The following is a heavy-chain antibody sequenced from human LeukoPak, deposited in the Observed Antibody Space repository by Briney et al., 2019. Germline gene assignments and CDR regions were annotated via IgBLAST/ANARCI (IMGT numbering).Heavy chain of an antibody. J-gene: IGHJ4*02. Sequence: GGSLRLSCAASGFTFSSYAMSWVRRAPGKGLEWVSAISGSGGSTYYADSVKGRFTISRDNSKNTLYLQMNSLRAEDTAVYYCAKDGGYYYDSSGYYYFDYWGQGTLVTVSS. D-gene: IGHD3-22*01. V-gene: IGHV3-23*01. CDR3: AKDGGYYYDSSGYYYFDY. CDR1: GFTFSSYA. CDR2: ISGSGGST.